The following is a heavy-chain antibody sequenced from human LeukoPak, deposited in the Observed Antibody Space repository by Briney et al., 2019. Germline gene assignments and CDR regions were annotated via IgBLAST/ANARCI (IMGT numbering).Heavy chain of an antibody. D-gene: IGHD2/OR15-2a*01. V-gene: IGHV3-20*04. Sequence: PGGSLRLSCAASGFSFSTYAMSWVRQAPGKGLEWVSGINWNGGSTGYADSVKGRFTISRDNAKNSLYLQMNSLRAEDTALYYCARSGIEMRSWFDPWGQGTLVTVSS. J-gene: IGHJ5*02. CDR3: ARSGIEMRSWFDP. CDR2: INWNGGST. CDR1: GFSFSTYA.